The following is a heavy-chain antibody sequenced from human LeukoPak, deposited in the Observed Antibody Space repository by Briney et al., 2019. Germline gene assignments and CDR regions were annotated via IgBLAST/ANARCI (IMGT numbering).Heavy chain of an antibody. CDR2: IYYSGST. J-gene: IGHJ4*02. D-gene: IGHD5-18*01. Sequence: SQTLSLTCTVSGGSISSGDYYWSWVRQPPGKGLEWIGYIYYSGSTYYNPSLKSRVTISVDTSKNQFSLKLSSVTAADTAVYYCATQAPSTIQQFDYWGQGTLVTVSS. V-gene: IGHV4-30-4*01. CDR1: GGSISSGDYY. CDR3: ATQAPSTIQQFDY.